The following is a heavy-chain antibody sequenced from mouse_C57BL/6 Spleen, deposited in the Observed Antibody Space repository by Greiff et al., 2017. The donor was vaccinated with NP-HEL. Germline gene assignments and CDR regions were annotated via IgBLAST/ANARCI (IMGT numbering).Heavy chain of an antibody. V-gene: IGHV5-16*01. CDR1: GFTFSDYY. Sequence: EVMLVESEGGLVQPGSSMKLSCTASGFTFSDYYMAWVRQVPEKGLEWVANINYDGSSTYYLDSLKSRFIISRDNAKNILYLQMSSLKSEDTATYYCAREGYGKEGFAYWGQGTLVTVSA. CDR3: AREGYGKEGFAY. D-gene: IGHD2-1*01. CDR2: INYDGSST. J-gene: IGHJ3*01.